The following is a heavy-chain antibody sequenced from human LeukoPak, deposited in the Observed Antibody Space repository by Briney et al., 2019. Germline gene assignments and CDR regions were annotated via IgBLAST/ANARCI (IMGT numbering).Heavy chain of an antibody. V-gene: IGHV4-59*12. CDR2: IFYSGST. Sequence: PSETLSLTCTVSGGSISSYYWGWVRQPPGKALEWIGNIFYSGSTYYSPSLKSRVTVSLDTSRNQFSLKLNSVTAADTAVYYCAKSNGYGLIDIWGQGTMVTVSS. J-gene: IGHJ3*02. CDR1: GGSISSYY. CDR3: AKSNGYGLIDI. D-gene: IGHD3-22*01.